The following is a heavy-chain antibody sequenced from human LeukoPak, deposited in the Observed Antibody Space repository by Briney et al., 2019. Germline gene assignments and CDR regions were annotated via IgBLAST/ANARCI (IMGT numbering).Heavy chain of an antibody. CDR1: GASISSSVWY. V-gene: IGHV4-39*02. J-gene: IGHJ4*02. D-gene: IGHD6-19*01. CDR2: IYYTGTT. CDR3: ARFRFAVAGPIDY. Sequence: SETLSLTCTVSGASISSSVWYWGWIRQPPGKGLEWIGNIYYTGTTSFNPSLKSRVSMSLDMSKNIFSLKLTSVTAADTAVYYCARFRFAVAGPIDYWGQGNLVAVS.